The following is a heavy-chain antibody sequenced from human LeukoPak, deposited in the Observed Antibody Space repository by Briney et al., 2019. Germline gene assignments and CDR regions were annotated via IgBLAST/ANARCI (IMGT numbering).Heavy chain of an antibody. J-gene: IGHJ4*02. D-gene: IGHD3-22*01. V-gene: IGHV3-23*01. CDR1: GFTFSSYA. CDR2: ISSSGGST. Sequence: AGGSXRXSCAXSGFTFSSYAXSWVRQAPGKGLXWVSAISSSGGSTYYADSVKGRFTISRDNSKNTLYLQMNSVRAEDTAVYYCAKKVYYDSSGYIDYWGQGTLVTVSS. CDR3: AKKVYYDSSGYIDY.